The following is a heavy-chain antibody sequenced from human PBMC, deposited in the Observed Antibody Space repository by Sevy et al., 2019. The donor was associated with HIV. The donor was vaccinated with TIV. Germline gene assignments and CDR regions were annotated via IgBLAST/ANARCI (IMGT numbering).Heavy chain of an antibody. CDR1: GFTFSSYS. D-gene: IGHD2-15*01. V-gene: IGHV3-48*01. CDR2: ISSSSTI. J-gene: IGHJ3*02. CDR3: ARDSGDIVVVVAATRAFDI. Sequence: GGSLRLFCAASGFTFSSYSMNWVRQAPGKGLEWVSYISSSSTIYYADSVKGRFTISRDNAKNSLYLQMNSLRAEDTAVYYCARDSGDIVVVVAATRAFDIWGQGTMVTVSS.